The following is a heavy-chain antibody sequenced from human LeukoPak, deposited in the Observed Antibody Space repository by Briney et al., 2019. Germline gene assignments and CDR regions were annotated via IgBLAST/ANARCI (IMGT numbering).Heavy chain of an antibody. Sequence: GASVKVCCKASGGTFSSYDISWVRQAPGQGLEWMGGIIPIFGTANYAQKFQGRVTITADKSTSTAYMELSSLRSEDTAVYYCATIRHLYCSSTSCYDAYYYYGMDVWGKGTTVTASS. CDR2: IIPIFGTA. D-gene: IGHD2-2*01. CDR1: GGTFSSYD. V-gene: IGHV1-69*06. CDR3: ATIRHLYCSSTSCYDAYYYYGMDV. J-gene: IGHJ6*04.